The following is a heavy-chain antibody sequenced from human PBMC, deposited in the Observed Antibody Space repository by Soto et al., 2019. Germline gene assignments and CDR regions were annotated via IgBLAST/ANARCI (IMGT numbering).Heavy chain of an antibody. V-gene: IGHV3-30*18. CDR2: ISYHGNNQ. CDR1: GFTFKNNG. Sequence: PGGSLRLSCAASGFTFKNNGMHWVRQAPGKGLEWVAVISYHGNNQFYADSVKGRFTISRDNSNNTLYLEMNSLRPEDTAVYYCAKEMADKLPYFRWSLDWGKGTLVTVAS. D-gene: IGHD3-9*01. J-gene: IGHJ4*02. CDR3: AKEMADKLPYFRWSLD.